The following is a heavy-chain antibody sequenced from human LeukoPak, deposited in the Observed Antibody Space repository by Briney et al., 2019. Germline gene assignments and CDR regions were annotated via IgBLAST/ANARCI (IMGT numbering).Heavy chain of an antibody. Sequence: GGSLRLSCAASGFTFSSYAMHWVRQAPGKGLEWVAVISYDGSNKYYADSVKGRFTISRDNSKNTLYLQMNSLRAEDTAVYYCARPRDGSGSYTPHPDYWGQGTLVTVSS. J-gene: IGHJ4*02. CDR3: ARPRDGSGSYTPHPDY. CDR2: ISYDGSNK. CDR1: GFTFSSYA. V-gene: IGHV3-30-3*01. D-gene: IGHD3-10*01.